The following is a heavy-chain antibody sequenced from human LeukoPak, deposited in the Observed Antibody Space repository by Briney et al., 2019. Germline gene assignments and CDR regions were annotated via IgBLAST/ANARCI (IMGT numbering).Heavy chain of an antibody. CDR1: GFTFSRYY. J-gene: IGHJ4*02. Sequence: GRSLRLSCAASGFTFSRYYMSWIRQAPGKGLEWLSYISDGATTVFYADSVKGRFTISRDNAKNSLYLQMNSLRAEDTAVYYCARGIGVDDYWGQGTLVTVSS. V-gene: IGHV3-11*01. D-gene: IGHD2-15*01. CDR3: ARGIGVDDY. CDR2: ISDGATTV.